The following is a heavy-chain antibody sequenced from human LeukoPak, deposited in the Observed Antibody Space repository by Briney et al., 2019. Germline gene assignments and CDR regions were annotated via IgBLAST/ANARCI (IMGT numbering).Heavy chain of an antibody. Sequence: GGSLRLSCAASGFTFSSYSMNWVRQAPGKGLEWVSSISSSSYIYYADSVKGRFTISRDNAKNSLYLQMNSLRAEDTAVYYCARKDSPKHHIDYWGQGTLVTVSS. CDR3: ARKDSPKHHIDY. J-gene: IGHJ4*02. V-gene: IGHV3-21*01. CDR1: GFTFSSYS. D-gene: IGHD2-15*01. CDR2: ISSSSYI.